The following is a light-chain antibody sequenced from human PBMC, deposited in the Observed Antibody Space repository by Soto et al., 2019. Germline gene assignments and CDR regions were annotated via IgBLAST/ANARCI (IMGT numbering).Light chain of an antibody. CDR3: QQHQTSRT. J-gene: IGKJ1*01. Sequence: EIVMTQSPATLSVSPGERATLSCRASQSVSSNLAWYQQKPGQAPRLLIYGASTRATGIPARFSGSGSGTEFTLTISSLQSEDFAVYYCQQHQTSRTFGQGTKVEIK. V-gene: IGKV3-15*01. CDR2: GAS. CDR1: QSVSSN.